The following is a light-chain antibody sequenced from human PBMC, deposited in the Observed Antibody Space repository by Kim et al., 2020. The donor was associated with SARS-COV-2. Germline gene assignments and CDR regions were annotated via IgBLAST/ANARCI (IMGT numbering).Light chain of an antibody. J-gene: IGKJ1*01. Sequence: PSVGDRVTITCRASQSISSYLNWYQQKPGKVPKLLIYIASSLQSGVPSRFSGSGSGTDFTLTINSLQPEDFGDYYCQQSYSTPWTFGQGTKVDIK. CDR1: QSISSY. CDR2: IAS. CDR3: QQSYSTPWT. V-gene: IGKV1-39*01.